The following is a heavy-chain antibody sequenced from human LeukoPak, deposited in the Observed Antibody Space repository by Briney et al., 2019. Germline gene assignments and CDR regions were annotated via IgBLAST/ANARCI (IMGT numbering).Heavy chain of an antibody. D-gene: IGHD3-10*01. J-gene: IGHJ3*02. CDR1: GGTFSSYA. V-gene: IGHV1-69*05. CDR3: ARDNYGDAFDI. Sequence: GSSVKVSCKASGGTFSSYAISWVRQAPGQGLEWMGGIIPIFGTANYAQKFQGRVTMTTDTSTSTAYMELRSLRSDDTAVYYCARDNYGDAFDIWGQGTMVTVSS. CDR2: IIPIFGTA.